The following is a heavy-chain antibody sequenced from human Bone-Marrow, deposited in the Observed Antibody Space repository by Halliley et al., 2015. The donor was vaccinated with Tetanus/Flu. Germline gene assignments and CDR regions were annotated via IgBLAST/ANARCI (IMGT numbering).Heavy chain of an antibody. J-gene: IGHJ4*02. CDR2: IKQDGNDI. CDR3: TGGLGWESDY. Sequence: SLRLSCATSGFTFSAHWMNWVRQAPGKGLEWVANIKQDGNDINYVDSVKGRFTISRDNAKNSPFLQMNSLRAEDTAIYFCTGGLGWESDYWGQGTLVAVSS. D-gene: IGHD1-26*01. CDR1: GFTFSAHW. V-gene: IGHV3-7*01.